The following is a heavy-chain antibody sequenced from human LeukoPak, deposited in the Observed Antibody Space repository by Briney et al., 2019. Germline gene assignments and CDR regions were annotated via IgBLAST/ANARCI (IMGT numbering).Heavy chain of an antibody. CDR3: ARDYLDIVVVPAAMRYHYYGMDV. Sequence: VASVKVSCKASGYTFTSYGISWVRQAPGQGLEWMGWISAYNGNTNYAQKLQGRVTMTTDTSTSTAYMELRSLRSDDTAVYYCARDYLDIVVVPAAMRYHYYGMDVWGQGTTVTVSS. CDR2: ISAYNGNT. CDR1: GYTFTSYG. J-gene: IGHJ6*02. V-gene: IGHV1-18*01. D-gene: IGHD2-2*03.